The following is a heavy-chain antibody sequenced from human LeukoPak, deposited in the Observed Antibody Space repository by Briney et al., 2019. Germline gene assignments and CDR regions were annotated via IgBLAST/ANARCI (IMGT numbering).Heavy chain of an antibody. J-gene: IGHJ4*02. V-gene: IGHV4-39*07. CDR3: ARGGIFGVVKKIKNYFDY. D-gene: IGHD3-3*01. Sequence: PSETLSLTCAVSGGSIRNSSFYWGWIRQPPGKGLEWIASIYNSGTTNYNPSLKSRVTISVDTSKNQFSLKLSSVTAADTAVYYCARGGIFGVVKKIKNYFDYWGQGTLVTVSS. CDR1: GGSIRNSSFY. CDR2: IYNSGTT.